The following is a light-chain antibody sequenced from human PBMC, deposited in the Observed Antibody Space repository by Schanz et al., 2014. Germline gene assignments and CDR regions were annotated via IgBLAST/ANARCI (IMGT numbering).Light chain of an antibody. J-gene: IGKJ3*01. CDR3: QQRSNWPGFT. Sequence: EIVVTQSPATLSVSPGERATLSCRASQSVSSNLAWYQQKPGQAPRLLIYGASTRATGIPARFSGSGSGTDFTLTISSLEPEDFAVYYCQQRSNWPGFTFGPGTKVDIK. CDR2: GAS. CDR1: QSVSSN. V-gene: IGKV3-11*01.